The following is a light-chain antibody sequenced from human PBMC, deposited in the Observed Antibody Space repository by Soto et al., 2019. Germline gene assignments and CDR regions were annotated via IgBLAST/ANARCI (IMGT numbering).Light chain of an antibody. CDR3: QQYGRSPWT. CDR2: GAS. J-gene: IGKJ1*01. CDR1: QSVSSSY. Sequence: EIVLTQSPGTLSLSPGERATLSCRASQSVSSSYLAWYQQKPGQAPRLLIYGASSRATGIPDRFSGSGSGTYFPLTISRLEPEDFAVYYCQQYGRSPWTFGQGTKVEIK. V-gene: IGKV3-20*01.